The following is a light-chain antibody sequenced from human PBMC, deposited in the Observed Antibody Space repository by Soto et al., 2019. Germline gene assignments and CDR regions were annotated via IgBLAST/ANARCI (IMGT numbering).Light chain of an antibody. Sequence: EIVVTQSPATLSVSPGERVTLSCRASQSVSSSLAWYQQRPGQAPRLLIYDTSTRAAGISARFSGSGSATEFTLTISSLQSEDFAVYYCHQYSDHMYTFGQGTKLVIK. CDR3: HQYSDHMYT. J-gene: IGKJ2*01. V-gene: IGKV3-15*01. CDR2: DTS. CDR1: QSVSSS.